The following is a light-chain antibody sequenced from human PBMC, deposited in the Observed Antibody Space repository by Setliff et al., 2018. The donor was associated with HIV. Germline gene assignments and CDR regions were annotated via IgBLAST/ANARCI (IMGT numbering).Light chain of an antibody. CDR2: WTS. J-gene: IGKJ2*01. CDR3: QQYYGRPYT. Sequence: DIVMTQSPDSLPVSLGERATITCKSSQSVLYRSNNKNYVAWYQKRPGQPPRLLLSWTSVREFGVPDRLNGSGSGTDFTLTISSLQAEDVAVYYCQQYYGRPYTFGQGTKVDIK. V-gene: IGKV4-1*01. CDR1: QSVLYRSNNKNY.